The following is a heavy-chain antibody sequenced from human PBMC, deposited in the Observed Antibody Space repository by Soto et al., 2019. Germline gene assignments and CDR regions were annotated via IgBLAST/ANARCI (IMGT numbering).Heavy chain of an antibody. CDR3: ARGVYDILTGYYYFDC. V-gene: IGHV4-31*03. Sequence: KASETLSLTCTVSGGSISSGGYYWSWIRQHPGKGLEWIGYIYYSGSTYYNPSLKSRVTISVDTSKNQFSLKLSSVTAADTAVYYCARGVYDILTGYYYFDCWGQGTLVTVSS. CDR1: GGSISSGGYY. D-gene: IGHD3-9*01. CDR2: IYYSGST. J-gene: IGHJ4*02.